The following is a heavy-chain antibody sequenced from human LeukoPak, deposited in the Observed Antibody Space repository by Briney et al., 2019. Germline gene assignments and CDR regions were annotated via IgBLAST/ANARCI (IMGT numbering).Heavy chain of an antibody. D-gene: IGHD6-13*01. CDR2: ISSSGSTI. J-gene: IGHJ4*02. CDR3: AKNLITADRPSAD. Sequence: PGGSLRLSCAASGFTFSSYAMSWVRQAPGKGLEWVSYISSSGSTIYYADSVKGRFTISRDNAKNSLYLQMNSLRAEDTAVYYCAKNLITADRPSADWGQGTLVTVSS. CDR1: GFTFSSYA. V-gene: IGHV3-48*04.